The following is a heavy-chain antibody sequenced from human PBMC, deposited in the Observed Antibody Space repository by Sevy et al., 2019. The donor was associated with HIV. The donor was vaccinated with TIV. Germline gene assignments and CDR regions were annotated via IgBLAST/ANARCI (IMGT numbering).Heavy chain of an antibody. CDR2: ISWNSGSI. J-gene: IGHJ6*03. CDR1: GFTFDDYA. CDR3: AKDSGGYYYYYMDV. Sequence: GGSLRLSCAASGFTFDDYAMHWVRQAPGKGMEWVSGISWNSGSIGYADSVKGRFTISRDNAKNSLYLQMNSLRAEDTALYYCAKDSGGYYYYYMDVWGKGTTVTVSS. D-gene: IGHD2-15*01. V-gene: IGHV3-9*01.